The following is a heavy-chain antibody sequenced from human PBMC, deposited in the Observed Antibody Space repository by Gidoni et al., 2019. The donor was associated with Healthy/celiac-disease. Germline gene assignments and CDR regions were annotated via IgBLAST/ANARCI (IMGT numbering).Heavy chain of an antibody. Sequence: QVQLQESGPGLVKPSQTLSLTCTVSGGSISSGSYYCSWIRQPAGKGLEWIGRIYTSGSTNYNPSLKSRVTISVDTSKNQFSLKLSSVTAADTAVYYCAREGMTTNPLPFYYYYGMDVWGQGTTVTVSS. CDR1: GGSISSGSYY. J-gene: IGHJ6*02. CDR2: IYTSGST. CDR3: AREGMTTNPLPFYYYYGMDV. V-gene: IGHV4-61*02. D-gene: IGHD4-4*01.